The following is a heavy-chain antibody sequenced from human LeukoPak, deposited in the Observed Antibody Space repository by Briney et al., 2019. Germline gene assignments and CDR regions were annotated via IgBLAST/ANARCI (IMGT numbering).Heavy chain of an antibody. D-gene: IGHD6-13*01. CDR3: ARDPPEYSSSWYVVDY. J-gene: IGHJ4*02. Sequence: PGGSLRLSCAVSGFNFSRYYMNWVRQAPGKGLEWVSYISGSSTTIQYADSVKGRFTISRDNAKNSLYLQMDSLSAEDTAVYYCARDPPEYSSSWYVVDYWGQGTLVTVSS. CDR1: GFNFSRYY. CDR2: ISGSSTTI. V-gene: IGHV3-48*01.